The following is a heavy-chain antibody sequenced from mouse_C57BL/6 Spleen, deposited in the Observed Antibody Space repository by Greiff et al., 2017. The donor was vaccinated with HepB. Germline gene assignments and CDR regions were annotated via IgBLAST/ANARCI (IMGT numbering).Heavy chain of an antibody. Sequence: EVQGVESGPELVKPGASVKISCKASGYTFTDYYMNWVKQSHGKSLEWIGDINPNNGGTSYNQKFKGKATLTVDKSSSTAYMELRSLTSEDSAVYYCARLGDSNYDYAMDYWGQGTSVTVSS. CDR1: GYTFTDYY. CDR3: ARLGDSNYDYAMDY. D-gene: IGHD2-5*01. CDR2: INPNNGGT. V-gene: IGHV1-26*01. J-gene: IGHJ4*01.